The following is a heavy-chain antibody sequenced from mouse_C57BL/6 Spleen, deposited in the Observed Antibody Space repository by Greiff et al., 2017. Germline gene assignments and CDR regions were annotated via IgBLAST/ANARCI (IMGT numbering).Heavy chain of an antibody. V-gene: IGHV1-52*01. J-gene: IGHJ4*01. Sequence: QVQLQQPGAELVRPGSSVKLSCKASGYTFTSYWMHWVKQRPIQGLEWIGNIDPSDSETHYNQKFKDKATLTVDKSTITAYLQLSSLTSEDSAVYYFTSGELGYYAMDDWGQGTSVTVSS. CDR2: IDPSDSET. CDR3: TSGELGYYAMDD. D-gene: IGHD4-1*01. CDR1: GYTFTSYW.